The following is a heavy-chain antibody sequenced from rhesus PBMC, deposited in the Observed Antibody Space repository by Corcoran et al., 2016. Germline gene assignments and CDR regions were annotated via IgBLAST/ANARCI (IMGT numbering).Heavy chain of an antibody. CDR2: IYGSSESS. V-gene: IGHV4S2*01. CDR3: AKSFNNFNRFDV. D-gene: IGHD3-3*01. Sequence: QVRLQESGPGLVKPSETLPLTCVVSGTPINNNAWHLIRQAPGKGLEWIGRIYGSSESSDYNPSLKSRVTISIDTSKNQLSLKLLSLTAADTAVYYCAKSFNNFNRFDVWGAGVLVTVSS. J-gene: IGHJ5-1*01. CDR1: GTPINNNA.